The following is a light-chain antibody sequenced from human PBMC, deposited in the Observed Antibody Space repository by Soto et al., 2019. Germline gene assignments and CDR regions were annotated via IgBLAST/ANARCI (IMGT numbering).Light chain of an antibody. V-gene: IGKV1-6*01. CDR3: LQDYSYPRT. CDR2: AAS. CDR1: QGIRNE. J-gene: IGKJ1*01. Sequence: IQMTQSPSSLSASVGDRVTITCRASQGIRNELGWYQQKPGKAPKLLMFAASTLHSGVPSRFSGSGSGTDFTLTISCLQPEDFATYYCLQDYSYPRTFGQGTKVEIK.